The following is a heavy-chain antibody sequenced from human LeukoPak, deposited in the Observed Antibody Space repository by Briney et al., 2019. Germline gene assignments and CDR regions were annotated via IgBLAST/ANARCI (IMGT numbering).Heavy chain of an antibody. CDR3: ARGRYSSRSGGYYFDI. CDR2: ISGSGGST. Sequence: GGSLRLSCAASGFTFSSYAMSWVRQAPGKGLEWVSAISGSGGSTYYADSVKGRFTISRDNAKNSLSLQMNSLRAEDTAVYYCARGRYSSRSGGYYFDIWGQGTLVTVSS. J-gene: IGHJ4*02. CDR1: GFTFSSYA. V-gene: IGHV3-23*01. D-gene: IGHD2-2*01.